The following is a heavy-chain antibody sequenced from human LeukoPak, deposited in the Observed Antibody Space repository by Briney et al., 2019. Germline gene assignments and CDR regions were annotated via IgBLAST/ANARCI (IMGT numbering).Heavy chain of an antibody. CDR1: GFTFSSYA. CDR2: ISYDGSNK. D-gene: IGHD3-10*01. Sequence: GGSLRLSCAASGFTFSSYAMSWVRQAPGKGLEWVAVISYDGSNKYYADSVKGRFTISRDNSKNTLYLQMNSLRAEDTAVYYCAKEIVTMVQSDAFDIWGQGTMVTVSS. J-gene: IGHJ3*02. CDR3: AKEIVTMVQSDAFDI. V-gene: IGHV3-30*18.